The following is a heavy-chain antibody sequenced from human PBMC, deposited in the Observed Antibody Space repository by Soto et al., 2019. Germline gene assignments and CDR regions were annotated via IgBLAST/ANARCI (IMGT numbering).Heavy chain of an antibody. J-gene: IGHJ3*02. CDR3: ARDVSPGDSTLYLDAFDI. CDR2: VKRDESRK. D-gene: IGHD5-18*01. CDR1: GFSLSNYW. V-gene: IGHV3-7*05. Sequence: EVQLVESGGGLVRPGESLRLTCVASGFSLSNYWMTWVRQVPGKGLEWVANVKRDESRKSYLDSVRGRFTVSRDNARNSLYLQMDSVRAEDTALYYCARDVSPGDSTLYLDAFDIWGQGTMVTVSS.